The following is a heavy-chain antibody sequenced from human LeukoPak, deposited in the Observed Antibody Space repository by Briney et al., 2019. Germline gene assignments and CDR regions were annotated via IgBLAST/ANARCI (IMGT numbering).Heavy chain of an antibody. CDR2: IRSKHNSYTT. D-gene: IGHD2-15*01. CDR3: TRQDCSGGSCSYVDY. V-gene: IGHV3-73*01. Sequence: GGSLRLSCAASGFTFSGFYMHWVRQASGKGLEWVVLIRSKHNSYTTVYAASVQGRFTISRDDSKNTAYLQMSSLKAEDTAVYYCTRQDCSGGSCSYVDYWGQGTLVTVSS. CDR1: GFTFSGFY. J-gene: IGHJ4*02.